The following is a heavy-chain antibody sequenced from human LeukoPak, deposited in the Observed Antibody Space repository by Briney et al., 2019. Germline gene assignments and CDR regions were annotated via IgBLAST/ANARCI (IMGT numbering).Heavy chain of an antibody. D-gene: IGHD6-13*01. CDR3: ARSHPPAYSSSWFRSFDI. CDR1: GGSISSYY. J-gene: IGHJ3*02. Sequence: SETLSLTCTVSGGSISSYYWSWIRQPPAKGREWIGYIYYSGSTNYNPSLKSRVTISVDTSKNQFSLKLSSVTAADTAVYYCARSHPPAYSSSWFRSFDIWGQGTMVTVSS. V-gene: IGHV4-59*01. CDR2: IYYSGST.